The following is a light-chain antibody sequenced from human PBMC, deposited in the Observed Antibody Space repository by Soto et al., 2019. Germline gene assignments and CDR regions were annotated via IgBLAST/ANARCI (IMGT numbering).Light chain of an antibody. CDR2: EVS. CDR1: SSDLGGYKY. V-gene: IGLV2-14*01. J-gene: IGLJ1*01. Sequence: QSALTQPASVSGSPGQSITISCTGTSSDLGGYKYVSWYQQHPGKAPKLIIYEVSIRPSGVSNRFSGSKSGNTASLTISGLRAEHEAAYYCSSYTSSNSLDVFGTGTKVTVL. CDR3: SSYTSSNSLDV.